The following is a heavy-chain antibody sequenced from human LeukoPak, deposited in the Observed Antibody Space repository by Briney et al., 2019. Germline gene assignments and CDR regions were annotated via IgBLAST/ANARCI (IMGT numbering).Heavy chain of an antibody. CDR3: TTAAFT. CDR2: IRNKVDGGTT. V-gene: IGHV3-15*01. Sequence: GGSLRLSCAASGFTFSNAWMSWVRQAPGKGLEWVGRIRNKVDGGTTDYAAPVKGRFTISRDDSKNTLYLHMDSLKTEDTAVYYCTTAAFTWGQGTLVTVSS. D-gene: IGHD3-16*01. J-gene: IGHJ4*02. CDR1: GFTFSNAW.